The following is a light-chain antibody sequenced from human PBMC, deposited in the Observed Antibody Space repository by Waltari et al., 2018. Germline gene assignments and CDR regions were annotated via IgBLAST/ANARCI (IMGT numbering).Light chain of an antibody. J-gene: IGLJ3*02. CDR3: QTGGHGTWV. CDR2: VNSDGSH. CDR1: SGHSSNV. Sequence: QLVLTQSPSASPSLGASVKLTCTLSSGHSSNVIAWLQQQPEKGPRYLMKVNSDGSHSKGDKIPERFSGSSAGAEHYLTISSLQSEDEADYYCQTGGHGTWVFGGGTKLTVL. V-gene: IGLV4-69*01.